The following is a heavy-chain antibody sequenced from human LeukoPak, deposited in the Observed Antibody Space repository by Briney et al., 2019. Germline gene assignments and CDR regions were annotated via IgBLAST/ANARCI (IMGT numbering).Heavy chain of an antibody. CDR3: VRDGSFDY. CDR2: INPNSGDT. J-gene: IGHJ4*02. V-gene: IGHV1-2*02. Sequence: GASVRVSCKASGYTFIAYYMHWVRQAPGQGLEWMGWINPNSGDTNYAQKFQGRVTMTRDTSISIAYMELSRLRSDDTAVYYCVRDGSFDYWGQGTLVTVSS. D-gene: IGHD5-12*01. CDR1: GYTFIAYY.